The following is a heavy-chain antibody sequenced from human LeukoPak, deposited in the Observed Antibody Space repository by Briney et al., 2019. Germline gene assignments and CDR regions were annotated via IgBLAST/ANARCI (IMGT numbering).Heavy chain of an antibody. Sequence: GGSLRLSCAASGFTFSSYAMTWVRQAPGKGLEWVSSIGTSNSDRYYADSVKGRFTISRDNAKSSVYLQMNRLSAEDTAIYYCARDPCGSTSCYPKSWGQGTLVTVSS. CDR1: GFTFSSYA. V-gene: IGHV3-21*06. CDR3: ARDPCGSTSCYPKS. D-gene: IGHD2-2*01. J-gene: IGHJ5*02. CDR2: IGTSNSDR.